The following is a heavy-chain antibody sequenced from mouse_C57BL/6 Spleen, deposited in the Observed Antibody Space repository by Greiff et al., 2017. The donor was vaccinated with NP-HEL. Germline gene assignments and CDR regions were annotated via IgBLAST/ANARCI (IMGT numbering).Heavy chain of an antibody. V-gene: IGHV1-80*01. Sequence: VKLQESGAELVKPGASVKISCKASGYAFSSYWMNWVKQRPGKGLEWIGQIYPGDGDTNYNGKFKGKATLTADKSSSTAYMQLSSLTSEDSAVYFCARESVFAYWGQGTLVTVSA. CDR3: ARESVFAY. CDR2: IYPGDGDT. CDR1: GYAFSSYW. J-gene: IGHJ3*01.